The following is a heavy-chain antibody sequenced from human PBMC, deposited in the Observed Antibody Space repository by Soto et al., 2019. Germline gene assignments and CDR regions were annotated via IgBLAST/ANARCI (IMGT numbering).Heavy chain of an antibody. CDR1: GFTFSSYA. CDR3: AKDLFDRTTICAFDI. D-gene: IGHD4-4*01. Sequence: GGSLRLSCAASGFTFSSYAMSGVRQAPGKGLEWVSAISGSGGSTYYADSVKGRFTISRDNSKNTLYLQMNSLRAEDTAVYYCAKDLFDRTTICAFDIWGQGTMVTVSS. J-gene: IGHJ3*02. CDR2: ISGSGGST. V-gene: IGHV3-23*01.